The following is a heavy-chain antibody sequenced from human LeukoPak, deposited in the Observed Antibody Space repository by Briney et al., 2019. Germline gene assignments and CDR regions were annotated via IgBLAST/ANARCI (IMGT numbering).Heavy chain of an antibody. CDR3: AKGSRGYTNYYFDY. V-gene: IGHV3-23*01. CDR1: GFSFSGYA. J-gene: IGHJ4*02. Sequence: PGGSLRLSCTSSGFSFSGYAMIWVRQAPGKGLKLFSTISGSGASTFYADSVRGRFITSKDIPSNIVYLQMNSLRAEDTAVYYCAKGSRGYTNYYFDYWGQGTLVTVSS. D-gene: IGHD2-2*02. CDR2: ISGSGAST.